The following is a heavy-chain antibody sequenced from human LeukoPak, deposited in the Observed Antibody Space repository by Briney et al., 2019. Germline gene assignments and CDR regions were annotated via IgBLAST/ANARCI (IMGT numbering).Heavy chain of an antibody. V-gene: IGHV3-48*03. J-gene: IGHJ4*02. CDR2: ISSSGSTI. D-gene: IGHD6-19*01. Sequence: PGGSLRLSCAASGFTLSSYEMNWVRQAPGKGLEWVSYISSSGSTIYYADSVKGRFTISRDNAKNSLYLQMNSLRAEDTAVYYCARVGDSSGWYPHYFDYWGQGTLVTVSS. CDR3: ARVGDSSGWYPHYFDY. CDR1: GFTLSSYE.